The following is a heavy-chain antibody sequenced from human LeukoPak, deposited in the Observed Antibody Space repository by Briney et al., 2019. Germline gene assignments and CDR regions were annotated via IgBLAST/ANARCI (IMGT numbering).Heavy chain of an antibody. CDR3: AIMHGYYDGSGYGVQ. Sequence: PGEALRLCCSASGFSFGSYVMTWVRQAPGRGLEWVSFITRNADRSSDADSLECRVTVSRDNPSNTGYMQMNILRDEDTALYYCAIMHGYYDGSGYGVQWGQGNLVTVSS. V-gene: IGHV3-23*01. D-gene: IGHD3-22*01. CDR2: ITRNADRS. J-gene: IGHJ1*01. CDR1: GFSFGSYV.